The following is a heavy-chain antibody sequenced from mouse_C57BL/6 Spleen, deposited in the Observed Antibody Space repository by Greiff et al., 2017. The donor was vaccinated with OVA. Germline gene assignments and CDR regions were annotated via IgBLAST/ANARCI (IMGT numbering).Heavy chain of an antibody. CDR2: IDPSDSET. CDR3: ARKGYSNYVAMDY. D-gene: IGHD2-5*01. CDR1: GYTFTSYW. V-gene: IGHV1-52*01. J-gene: IGHJ4*01. Sequence: QVQLQQPGAELVRPGSSVKLSCKASGYTFTSYWMHWVKQRPIQGLEWIGNIDPSDSETHYNQKFKDKATLTVDKSSSTAYMQLSSLTSEDSAVYYCARKGYSNYVAMDYWGQGTSVTVSS.